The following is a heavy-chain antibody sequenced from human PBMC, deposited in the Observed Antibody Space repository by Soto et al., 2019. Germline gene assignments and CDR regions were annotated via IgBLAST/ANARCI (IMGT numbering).Heavy chain of an antibody. J-gene: IGHJ5*02. CDR1: GGTFSSYA. D-gene: IGHD2-2*01. V-gene: IGHV1-69*13. CDR3: AGGLVEYQLLPKLYCRWFDL. Sequence: SVKVCCKASGGTFSSYAISWVRQAPGQGPEWMGGIIPIFGTANYAQKFQGRVTITADESTSTAYMELSSLRSEDTAVYYCAGGLVEYQLLPKLYCRWFDLPSQGTLVTVSS. CDR2: IIPIFGTA.